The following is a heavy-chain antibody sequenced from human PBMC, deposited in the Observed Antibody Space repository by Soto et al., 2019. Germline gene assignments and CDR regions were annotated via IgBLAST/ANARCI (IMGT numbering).Heavy chain of an antibody. CDR1: GYTFTSYG. V-gene: IGHV1-18*01. J-gene: IGHJ4*02. CDR2: ISAYNGNT. D-gene: IGHD5-12*01. CDR3: ARDSPIGSTFSGYDAIDS. Sequence: GASVKVSCKASGYTFTSYGISWVRQAPGQGLEWMGWISAYNGNTNYAQKLQGRVTMTTDTSTSTAYMELRSLRSDDTAVYYCARDSPIGSTFSGYDAIDSWGQGTLVTVSS.